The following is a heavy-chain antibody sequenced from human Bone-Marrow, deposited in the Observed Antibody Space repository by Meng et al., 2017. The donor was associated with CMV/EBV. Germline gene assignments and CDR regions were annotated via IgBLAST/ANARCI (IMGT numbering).Heavy chain of an antibody. D-gene: IGHD1-7*01. J-gene: IGHJ1*01. V-gene: IGHV1-69*02. Sequence: SVKVSCKAAGGTFSTFTINWVRQAPGQGREWMGRIIPMLEITNNAQRFQGRVTITADKSTTTADMVLSRLRSDDTAVYYCAAGGRTTRLVVWGQGTLVTVSS. CDR2: IIPMLEIT. CDR3: AAGGRTTRLVV. CDR1: GGTFSTFT.